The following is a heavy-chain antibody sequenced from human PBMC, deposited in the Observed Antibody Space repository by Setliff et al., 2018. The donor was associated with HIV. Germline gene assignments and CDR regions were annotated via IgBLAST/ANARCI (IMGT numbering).Heavy chain of an antibody. CDR3: AKMTPSYYFYMDA. CDR2: IRQDGTDK. D-gene: IGHD2-15*01. J-gene: IGHJ6*03. CDR1: GFAFSSHQ. Sequence: HPGGSLRLSCAASGFAFSSHQMSWVRQAPGKGLEWVAKIRQDGTDKYYVDSVKGRFTISRDNAKNSLYLQMHSLRAEDTAIYYCAKMTPSYYFYMDAWGNGTTVTVSS. V-gene: IGHV3-7*01.